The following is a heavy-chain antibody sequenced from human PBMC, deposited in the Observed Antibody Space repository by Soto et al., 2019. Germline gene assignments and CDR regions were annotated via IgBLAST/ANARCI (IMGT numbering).Heavy chain of an antibody. J-gene: IGHJ6*02. CDR2: IYYSGST. Sequence: SETLSLTCTVSGGSISSGDYYWSWIRQPPGKGLEWIGYIYYSGSTYYNPSLKSRVTISVDTSKNQFSLKLSSVTAADTAVYYCAREGNPDIVVVPAAMPQTYYYGMDVWGQGTTVTVSS. CDR3: AREGNPDIVVVPAAMPQTYYYGMDV. CDR1: GGSISSGDYY. D-gene: IGHD2-2*01. V-gene: IGHV4-30-4*01.